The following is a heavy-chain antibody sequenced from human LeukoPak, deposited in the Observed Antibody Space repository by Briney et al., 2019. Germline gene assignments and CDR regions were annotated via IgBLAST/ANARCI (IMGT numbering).Heavy chain of an antibody. CDR3: ARAIRYFDTRRGPFDY. CDR1: GSSISSYY. Sequence: PSETLSLTCTVSGSSISSYYWSWIRQPPGKGLEWIGYIYYSGSTNYNPSLKSRVTISVDTSKNQFSLKLSSVTAADTAVYYCARAIRYFDTRRGPFDYWGQGTLVTVSS. D-gene: IGHD3-9*01. V-gene: IGHV4-59*01. CDR2: IYYSGST. J-gene: IGHJ4*02.